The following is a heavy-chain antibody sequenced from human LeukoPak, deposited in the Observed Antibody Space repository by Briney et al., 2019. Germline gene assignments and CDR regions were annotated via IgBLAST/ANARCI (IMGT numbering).Heavy chain of an antibody. CDR1: GGSISSYY. D-gene: IGHD4-17*01. CDR2: VYYTGST. V-gene: IGHV4-59*01. CDR3: AREAHDYGERSNYWYFDL. J-gene: IGHJ2*01. Sequence: SETLSLTCTVSGGSISSYYWSWVRQPPGKGLEWIGFVYYTGSTNYSPSLKSRVTISVDTSKNQFSLKLSSVTAADTAVYYCAREAHDYGERSNYWYFDLWGRGTLVTVSS.